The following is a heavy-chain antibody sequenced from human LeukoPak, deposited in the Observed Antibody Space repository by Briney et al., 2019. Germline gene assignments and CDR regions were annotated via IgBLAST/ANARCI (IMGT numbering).Heavy chain of an antibody. CDR2: IYTSGST. J-gene: IGHJ4*02. Sequence: SETLSLTCTVSGGSISSYYWSWIRQPAGKGLEWIGRIYTSGSTNYNPSLKSRVTMSVDTSKNQFSLKLSSVTAADTAVYYCAKGPEVTTGDGFDYWGQGTLVTVSS. D-gene: IGHD4-11*01. CDR1: GGSISSYY. CDR3: AKGPEVTTGDGFDY. V-gene: IGHV4-4*07.